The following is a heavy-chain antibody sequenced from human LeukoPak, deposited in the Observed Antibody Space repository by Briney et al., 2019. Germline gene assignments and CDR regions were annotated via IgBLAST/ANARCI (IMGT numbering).Heavy chain of an antibody. CDR1: GFTFSDYY. J-gene: IGHJ4*02. CDR2: ISSSSSTI. CDR3: ARSMMTTVISFDY. Sequence: GGSLRLSCAASGFTFSDYYMSWIRQAPGKGLEWVSYISSSSSTIYYADSVKGRFTISRDNAKNSLYLQMNSLRAEDTAVYYCARSMMTTVISFDYWGQGTLVTVSS. D-gene: IGHD4-17*01. V-gene: IGHV3-11*04.